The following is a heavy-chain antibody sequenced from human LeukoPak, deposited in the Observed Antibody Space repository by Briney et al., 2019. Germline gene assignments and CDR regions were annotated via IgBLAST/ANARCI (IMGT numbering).Heavy chain of an antibody. CDR3: AREGIAVAGKPYYFDY. Sequence: SETLSLTCAVYGGSFSGYYWSWIRQPPGKGLEWIGEINHSGSTNYNPSLKSRVTISVDTSKNQFSLKLSSVTAADTAVYYCAREGIAVAGKPYYFDYWGQGTLVTVSS. CDR2: INHSGST. V-gene: IGHV4-34*01. D-gene: IGHD6-19*01. CDR1: GGSFSGYY. J-gene: IGHJ4*02.